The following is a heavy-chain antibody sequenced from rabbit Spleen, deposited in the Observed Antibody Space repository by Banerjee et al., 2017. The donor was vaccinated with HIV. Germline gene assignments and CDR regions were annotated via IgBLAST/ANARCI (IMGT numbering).Heavy chain of an antibody. CDR2: INSFTGRP. V-gene: IGHV1S45*01. Sequence: EQVVESGGGLVQPEGSLTLTCKASGFDFSDGHVITWVRQAPGKGLKWIASINSFTGRPVYATWAKGRLTVSKASWTTVTLQMTSLTAADTATYFCARDPYSSSSSSSDYIDWGQGSLVTVS. J-gene: IGHJ2*01. CDR1: GFDFSDGHV. D-gene: IGHD1-1*01. CDR3: ARDPYSSSSSSSDYID.